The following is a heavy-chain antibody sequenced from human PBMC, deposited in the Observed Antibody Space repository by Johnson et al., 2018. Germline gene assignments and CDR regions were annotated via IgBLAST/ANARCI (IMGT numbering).Heavy chain of an antibody. D-gene: IGHD1-26*01. CDR2: IIPIFGTA. Sequence: QVQLVQSGAEVKKPGSSVKVSCKASGGTFSSYAISWVRQAPGQGLEWMGGIIPIFGTANYAQKFQGRVTITADESTSTAYMELCSLRSEDTAVYYCARDNRGSYYLFGYYYGMAVWGQGTTVTVSS. CDR3: ARDNRGSYYLFGYYYGMAV. CDR1: GGTFSSYA. J-gene: IGHJ6*02. V-gene: IGHV1-69*01.